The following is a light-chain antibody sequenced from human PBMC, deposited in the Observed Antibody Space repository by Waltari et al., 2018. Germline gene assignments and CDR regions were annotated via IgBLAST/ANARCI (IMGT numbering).Light chain of an antibody. CDR1: QGIRNW. CDR3: QQANSFPLT. J-gene: IGKJ4*01. CDR2: AAS. Sequence: DIQMTQSPSSVSASVGDTVTNTCRASQGIRNWLAWYHHKPGQAPKLLIYAASRLRSGVPSRFSGSGSGTDFTLTISSLQPEDSATYYCQQANSFPLTFGGGTKVEI. V-gene: IGKV1-12*01.